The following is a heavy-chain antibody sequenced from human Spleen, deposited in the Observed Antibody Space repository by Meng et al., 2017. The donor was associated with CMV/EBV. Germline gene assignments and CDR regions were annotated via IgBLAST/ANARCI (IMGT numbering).Heavy chain of an antibody. V-gene: IGHV1-46*01. CDR3: ARVDVGSSWNYYYGMDV. CDR1: GYTFTSYY. CDR2: INPSGGST. J-gene: IGHJ6*02. D-gene: IGHD6-13*01. Sequence: ASVKVSCKASGYTFTSYYMHWVRQAPGQGLEWMGIINPSGGSTSYAQKFQGRVTMTRDTSTSTVYMELRSLRSDDTAVYYCARVDVGSSWNYYYGMDVWGQGTTVTVSS.